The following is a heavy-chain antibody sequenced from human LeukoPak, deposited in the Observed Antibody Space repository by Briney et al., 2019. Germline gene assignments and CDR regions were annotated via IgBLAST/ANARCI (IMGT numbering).Heavy chain of an antibody. J-gene: IGHJ4*02. Sequence: GGSLRLSCAASGFAFSSYGIHWVRHAPGKGLEWVAVISHDGSNKDYSDSVKGRFTISRDNSKHTLYLQMNSLRAEDTAVYYCAKDRLRLPFWGQGTLVIVSS. D-gene: IGHD6-25*01. CDR3: AKDRLRLPF. CDR2: ISHDGSNK. V-gene: IGHV3-30*18. CDR1: GFAFSSYG.